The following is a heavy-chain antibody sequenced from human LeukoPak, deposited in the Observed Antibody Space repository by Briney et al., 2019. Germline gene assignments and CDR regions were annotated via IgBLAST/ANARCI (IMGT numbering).Heavy chain of an antibody. Sequence: SETLSLTCTVSGGSISSTLYCWGWIRPPPGKGLEWGGNIYYSGRTYYNPSLKSRVTISVDTSKKQFSLKLSSVTAADTAVYYCARVLTYSSSFRYYYYMDVWGKGTTVTVSS. CDR2: IYYSGRT. J-gene: IGHJ6*03. CDR3: ARVLTYSSSFRYYYYMDV. D-gene: IGHD6-6*01. CDR1: GGSISSTLYC. V-gene: IGHV4-39*01.